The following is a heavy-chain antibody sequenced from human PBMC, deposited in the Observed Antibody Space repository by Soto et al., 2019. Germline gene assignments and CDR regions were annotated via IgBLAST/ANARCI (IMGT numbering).Heavy chain of an antibody. Sequence: QVQLQESGPGLVKPSETLSLTCTVSGGSVSSGSYYWSWIRQPPGTGLEWIGYIYYSGSTNYNPSLKSRVTISVDTSKNQFSLKLSSVTAADTAVYYCARAALPPNAGSFDYWGQGTLVTVSS. CDR3: ARAALPPNAGSFDY. CDR1: GGSVSSGSYY. V-gene: IGHV4-61*01. J-gene: IGHJ4*02. CDR2: IYYSGST.